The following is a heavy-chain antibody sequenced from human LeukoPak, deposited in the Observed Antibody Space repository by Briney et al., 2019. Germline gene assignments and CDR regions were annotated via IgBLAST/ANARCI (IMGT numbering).Heavy chain of an antibody. CDR3: AKFYYGSGSYYFGYAFDI. CDR2: ISGSGGST. Sequence: PGGSLRLSCAASGFTFSSYAMSWVRQAPGKGLEWVSAISGSGGSTYYADSVKGRFTISRDNSKNTLYLQMNSLRAEDTAVYYCAKFYYGSGSYYFGYAFDIWGQGTTVIVSS. CDR1: GFTFSSYA. V-gene: IGHV3-23*01. J-gene: IGHJ3*02. D-gene: IGHD3-10*01.